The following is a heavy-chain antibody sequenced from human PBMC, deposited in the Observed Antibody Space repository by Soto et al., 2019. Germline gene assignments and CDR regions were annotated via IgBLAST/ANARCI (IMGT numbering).Heavy chain of an antibody. V-gene: IGHV3-21*01. Sequence: WSLRLSCAASGFTFSSYSMNWVRQAPGKGLEWVSSISSSSSYIYYADSVKGRFTISRDNAKNSLYLQMNSLRAEDTAVYYCAIMSIAARYYGMDVWGQGTTVTVSS. CDR3: AIMSIAARYYGMDV. J-gene: IGHJ6*02. D-gene: IGHD6-6*01. CDR2: ISSSSSYI. CDR1: GFTFSSYS.